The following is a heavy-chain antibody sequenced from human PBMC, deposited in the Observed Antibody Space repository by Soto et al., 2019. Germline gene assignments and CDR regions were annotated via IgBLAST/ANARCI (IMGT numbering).Heavy chain of an antibody. Sequence: QVQLQESGPGLVKPSETLSLTCTVSGGSISSYYWSWIRQPPGKGLEWIGYIYYSGSTNYNPSLKSRVTISVDTSKNQFSLKLSSVTAADTAVYYCARRSTILGGYYFDYWGQGTLVTVSS. CDR3: ARRSTILGGYYFDY. CDR1: GGSISSYY. J-gene: IGHJ4*02. D-gene: IGHD3-3*01. CDR2: IYYSGST. V-gene: IGHV4-59*08.